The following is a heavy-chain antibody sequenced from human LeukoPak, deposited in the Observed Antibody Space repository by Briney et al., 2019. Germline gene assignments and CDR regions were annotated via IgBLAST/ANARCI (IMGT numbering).Heavy chain of an antibody. Sequence: SSETLSLTSTLSDDSISNYSWRWIPQPPGKGLEWIGYIYYSGSTTYNPSLKSRVTMSVDTSKNQFSLKLRSVTAADTALYYCARIYNSSQWLAPGDYWGQGTLVTVSS. CDR3: ARIYNSSQWLAPGDY. CDR2: IYYSGST. CDR1: DDSISNYS. V-gene: IGHV4-59*01. D-gene: IGHD6-19*01. J-gene: IGHJ4*02.